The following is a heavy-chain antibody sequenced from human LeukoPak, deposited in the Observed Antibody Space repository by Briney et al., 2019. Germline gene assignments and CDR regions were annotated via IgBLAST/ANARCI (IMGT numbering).Heavy chain of an antibody. CDR2: IIPIFGTA. CDR3: ARDRVVVGIRGYYFDY. V-gene: IGHV1-69*05. J-gene: IGHJ4*02. D-gene: IGHD3-22*01. CDR1: GGTFSSYA. Sequence: SVKVSCKASGGTFSSYAISWVRQAPGQGLEWMGGIIPIFGTANYAQKFQGRVTITTDESTSTAYMELSSLRSEDTAVYYCARDRVVVGIRGYYFDYWGQGTLVTVSS.